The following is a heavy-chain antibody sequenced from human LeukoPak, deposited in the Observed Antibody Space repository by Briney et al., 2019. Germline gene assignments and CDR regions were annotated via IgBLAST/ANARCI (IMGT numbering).Heavy chain of an antibody. J-gene: IGHJ3*02. CDR2: INPNSGGT. D-gene: IGHD2-2*01. V-gene: IGHV1-2*02. CDR1: GYTFTGYY. Sequence: ASVKVSCKASGYTFTGYYMHWVRQAPGQGLEWMGWINPNSGGTNYAQKFQGRVTMTRDTSISTAYMELSRLRSDDTAVYYCARGSPPKYCSSTSCYGGWLDIWGQGTMVTVSS. CDR3: ARGSPPKYCSSTSCYGGWLDI.